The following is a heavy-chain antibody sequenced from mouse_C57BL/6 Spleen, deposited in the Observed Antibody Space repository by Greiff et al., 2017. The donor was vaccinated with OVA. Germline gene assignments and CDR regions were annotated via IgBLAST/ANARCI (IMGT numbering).Heavy chain of an antibody. CDR1: GYSITSGYY. V-gene: IGHV3-6*01. J-gene: IGHJ4*01. CDR3: ARDEGFPDY. Sequence: EVKLQESGPGLVKPSQSLSLTCSVTGYSITSGYYWNWIRQFPGNKLEWMGYISYDGSNNYNPSLKNRISITRDTSKNQFFLKLNSVTTEDTATYYCARDEGFPDYWGQGTSVTVSS. CDR2: ISYDGSN.